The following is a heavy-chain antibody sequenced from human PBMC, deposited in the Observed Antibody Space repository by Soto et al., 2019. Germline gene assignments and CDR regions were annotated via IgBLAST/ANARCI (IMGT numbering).Heavy chain of an antibody. D-gene: IGHD3-3*02. V-gene: IGHV1-2*02. J-gene: IGHJ6*02. Sequence: ASVKVSCKASGYTFTGQYMHWVRQAPGQGLEWMGWINPDSGDTKYAQKFQGRVTMTRDTSISTVYMELSRLKSDDTAVYYRARDRGNMVAIFHHYYGMDVWGQGTTVTVSS. CDR1: GYTFTGQY. CDR2: INPDSGDT. CDR3: ARDRGNMVAIFHHYYGMDV.